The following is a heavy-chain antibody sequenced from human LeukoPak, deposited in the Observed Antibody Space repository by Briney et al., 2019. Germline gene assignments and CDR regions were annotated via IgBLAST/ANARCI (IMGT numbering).Heavy chain of an antibody. CDR1: GGSISSSNW. CDR2: IYYSGST. Sequence: SETLSLTCAVSGGSISSSNWWSWVRQPPGKGLEWIGYIYYSGSTNYNPSLKSRVTISVDTSKNQFSLKLSSVTAVDTAVYYCARGPVGGATYYDGDAFDIWGQGTMVTVSS. V-gene: IGHV4-4*02. J-gene: IGHJ3*02. CDR3: ARGPVGGATYYDGDAFDI. D-gene: IGHD1-26*01.